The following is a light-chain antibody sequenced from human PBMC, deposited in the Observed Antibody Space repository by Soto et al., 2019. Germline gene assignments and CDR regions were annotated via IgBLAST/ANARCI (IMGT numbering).Light chain of an antibody. J-gene: IGKJ1*01. CDR2: KAS. V-gene: IGKV1-5*03. Sequence: DLQMTQSPSTLSASLGDTVTITCRASQTISSWLAWYQQKPGKAPKLLIYKASTLKSGVPSRFSGSGSGTEFTLTISSLQPDDFATYYCQHYNSYSEAFGQGTKVDI. CDR1: QTISSW. CDR3: QHYNSYSEA.